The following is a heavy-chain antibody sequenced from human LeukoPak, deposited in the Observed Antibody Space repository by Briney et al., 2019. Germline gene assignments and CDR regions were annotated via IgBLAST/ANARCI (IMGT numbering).Heavy chain of an antibody. V-gene: IGHV1-2*06. Sequence: ASVKVSCKASGYTFTGYYMHWVRQAPGQGLEWMGRINPNSGGTNYAQKFQGRVTMTRDTSISTAYMELSRLRSDDTAVYYCARGPRGISGVVIRYYFDYWGQGTLVTVSS. CDR3: ARGPRGISGVVIRYYFDY. D-gene: IGHD3-3*01. CDR2: INPNSGGT. J-gene: IGHJ4*02. CDR1: GYTFTGYY.